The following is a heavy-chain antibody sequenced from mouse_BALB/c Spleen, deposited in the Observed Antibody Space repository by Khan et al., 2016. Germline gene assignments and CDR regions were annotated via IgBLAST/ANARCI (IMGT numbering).Heavy chain of an antibody. V-gene: IGHV9-3*02. D-gene: IGHD2-14*01. J-gene: IGHJ3*01. Sequence: QIQLVQSGPELKKPGETVKISCKASGYTFTDYGMNWVKQAPGKGLKWMGWINTNTGESTYAEDFKGRFAFSLDTSASSAYLQINNLKNEDTATYFCSRYLAFYRYEGLAYWGQGTLVTVSA. CDR1: GYTFTDYG. CDR3: SRYLAFYRYEGLAY. CDR2: INTNTGES.